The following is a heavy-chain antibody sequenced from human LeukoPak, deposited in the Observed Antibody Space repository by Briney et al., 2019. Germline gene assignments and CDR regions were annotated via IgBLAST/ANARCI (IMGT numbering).Heavy chain of an antibody. V-gene: IGHV3-30*03. CDR3: ARIVDSRQLTGEYYGMEV. D-gene: IGHD3-9*01. J-gene: IGHJ6*02. CDR2: TSYDGNNK. CDR1: GFTFSCYV. Sequence: GRSLRSSCVASGFTFSCYVMHWVRQVPGKGLEWVAVTSYDGNNKDYADSVKGRFTISRDNSKNALFLQMKSLTPEDTAVYHCARIVDSRQLTGEYYGMEVWGQGTTVTVSS.